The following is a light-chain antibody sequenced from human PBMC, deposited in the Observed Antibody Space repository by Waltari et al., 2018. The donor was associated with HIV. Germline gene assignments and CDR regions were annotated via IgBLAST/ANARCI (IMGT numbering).Light chain of an antibody. CDR3: CSFAGSYTWL. Sequence: QSALTQPRSVSGSPGQSVTISCTGTSSDVGGYNYVSWYQQLPGKAPKLMIYDLTERPSGVPDRFSCSKSGNTASLTISGLQAEDEADYYCCSFAGSYTWLFGGGTKLTVL. CDR1: SSDVGGYNY. V-gene: IGLV2-11*01. J-gene: IGLJ2*01. CDR2: DLT.